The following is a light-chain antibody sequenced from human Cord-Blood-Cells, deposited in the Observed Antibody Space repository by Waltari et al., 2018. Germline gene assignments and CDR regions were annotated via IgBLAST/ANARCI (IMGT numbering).Light chain of an antibody. Sequence: QSALTQPPSASGSPGQSVTISCTGTSSDVGGYNYVSRYQQHPGKAPKLIIYGVSKRPTGVLDRFAGSKSVNTASLTVSGLQAEDEADYYCSSYAGSNNLYVFGTGTKVTVL. J-gene: IGLJ1*01. CDR1: SSDVGGYNY. CDR3: SSYAGSNNLYV. V-gene: IGLV2-8*01. CDR2: GVS.